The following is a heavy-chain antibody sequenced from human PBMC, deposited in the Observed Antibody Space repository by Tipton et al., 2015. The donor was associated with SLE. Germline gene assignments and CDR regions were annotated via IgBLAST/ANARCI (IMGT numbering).Heavy chain of an antibody. CDR2: IYHSGST. D-gene: IGHD1-7*01. J-gene: IGHJ4*02. CDR3: ARGVTGTRGAFDY. CDR1: GGSISSGGYS. V-gene: IGHV4-30-2*01. Sequence: LRLSCAVSGGSISSGGYSWSWIRQPPGKGLGWIGYIYHSGSTYYNPSLKSRVTISVDRSKNQFSLKLSSVTAADTAVYYCARGVTGTRGAFDYWGQGTLVTVSS.